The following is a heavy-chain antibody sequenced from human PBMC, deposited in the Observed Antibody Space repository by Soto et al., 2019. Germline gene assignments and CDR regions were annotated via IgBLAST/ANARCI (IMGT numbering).Heavy chain of an antibody. CDR1: GGSFSGYY. CDR2: INHSGST. Sequence: SETLSLTCAVYGGSFSGYYWSWIRQPPGKGLEWIGEINHSGSTNYNPSLKSRVTISVDTSKNQFSPKLSSVTAADTAVYYCARLVGATTYYYYGMDVWGQGTTVT. CDR3: ARLVGATTYYYYGMDV. V-gene: IGHV4-34*01. J-gene: IGHJ6*02. D-gene: IGHD1-26*01.